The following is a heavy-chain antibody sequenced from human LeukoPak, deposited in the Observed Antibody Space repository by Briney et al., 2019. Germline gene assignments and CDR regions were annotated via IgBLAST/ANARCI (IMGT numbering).Heavy chain of an antibody. Sequence: SETLSLTCTVSGGSISRSTYYWGWIRQPPGKGLEWIGNIYYSGSTYYNPSLKSRVTISVDISKNQFSLRVSPVTAADTAVYYCARDAGHQLSRRNYYAMDVWGQGTTVTVSS. D-gene: IGHD2-2*01. CDR2: IYYSGST. CDR1: GGSISRSTYY. V-gene: IGHV4-39*07. CDR3: ARDAGHQLSRRNYYAMDV. J-gene: IGHJ6*02.